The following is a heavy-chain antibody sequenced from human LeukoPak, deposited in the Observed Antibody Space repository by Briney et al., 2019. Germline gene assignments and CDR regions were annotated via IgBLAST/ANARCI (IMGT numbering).Heavy chain of an antibody. J-gene: IGHJ6*02. Sequence: SQTLSLTCAISGDSVSSNSAAWNWIRQSPSRGLEWLGRTYYRSKWYNDYAVSVKSRITINPDTSKNQFSLRLNSVTPEDTAVYYCARDSILLWFGELLYHYPYGMDVWGQGTTVTVSS. V-gene: IGHV6-1*01. D-gene: IGHD3-10*01. CDR2: TYYRSKWYN. CDR1: GDSVSSNSAA. CDR3: ARDSILLWFGELLYHYPYGMDV.